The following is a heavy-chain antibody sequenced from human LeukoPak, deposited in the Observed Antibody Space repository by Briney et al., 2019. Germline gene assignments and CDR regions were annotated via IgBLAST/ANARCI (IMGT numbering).Heavy chain of an antibody. CDR3: ARSRVDY. CDR2: INQGGSEK. V-gene: IGHV3-7*05. Sequence: PGGPLRLSCAASGFTFSSYWMTWVRQAPGKGLEWVANINQGGSEKFYVDSVKGRFTISRDNAKKSLYLQMNSLRAEDTAVYYCARSRVDYWGQGTLVTVSS. CDR1: GFTFSSYW. J-gene: IGHJ4*02.